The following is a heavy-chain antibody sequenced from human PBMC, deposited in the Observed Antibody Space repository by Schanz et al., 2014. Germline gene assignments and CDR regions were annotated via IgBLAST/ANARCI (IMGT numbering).Heavy chain of an antibody. D-gene: IGHD6-13*01. J-gene: IGHJ4*02. Sequence: QVQLVQSGAEMKKPGSSVRVSCKASGGPLSSYPINWVRQAPGQGLEWMGGVIPMLGITNYAERLQGRVTITADTSTAYMELSSLSSDDTALYYSARDRQNIASPATGFDSWGQGTLVTVSS. CDR1: GGPLSSYP. CDR3: ARDRQNIASPATGFDS. V-gene: IGHV1-69*04. CDR2: VIPMLGIT.